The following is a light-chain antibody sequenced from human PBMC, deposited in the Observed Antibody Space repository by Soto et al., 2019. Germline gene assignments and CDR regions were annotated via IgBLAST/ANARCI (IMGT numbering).Light chain of an antibody. CDR1: SSDVGGYNY. V-gene: IGLV2-14*01. CDR2: DVS. Sequence: QSALTQPASVSGSPGQSITISCPGTSSDVGGYNYVSWYQQHPGKAPKLMIYDVSNRTSGVSNRFSGSKSGNTAALTISGLQAEDEADYSCNSYTTSSTYVFGTGTKLTVL. J-gene: IGLJ1*01. CDR3: NSYTTSSTYV.